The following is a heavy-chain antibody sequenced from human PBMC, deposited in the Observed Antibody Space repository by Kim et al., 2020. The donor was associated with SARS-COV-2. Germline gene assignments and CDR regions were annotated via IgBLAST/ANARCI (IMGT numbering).Heavy chain of an antibody. J-gene: IGHJ4*02. CDR3: ARDYYYGSGSYYLDY. CDR2: ISSDGSNK. D-gene: IGHD3-10*01. Sequence: GGSLRLSCAASGFSFSNYAMHWVRQAPGKGLEWVAVISSDGSNKYYGDSVKGRFTISRDYSKNTLYLQMNSLRAEDTAVYYCARDYYYGSGSYYLDYWGQGTLVTVSS. V-gene: IGHV3-30*04. CDR1: GFSFSNYA.